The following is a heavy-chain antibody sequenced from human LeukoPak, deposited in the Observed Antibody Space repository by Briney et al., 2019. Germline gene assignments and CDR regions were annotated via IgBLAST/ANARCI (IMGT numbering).Heavy chain of an antibody. Sequence: GGSLRLSCAPSGFTFSSYWMHWVRQAPGKGLVWVSRIKSDGSTRYADSVKGRFTIYRDNAKNTVSLQMNSLRAEDTGVYYCARAPSEIGGYYPEYFRHWGQGTLVTVSP. J-gene: IGHJ1*01. CDR2: IKSDGST. V-gene: IGHV3-74*01. CDR3: ARAPSEIGGYYPEYFRH. D-gene: IGHD3-22*01. CDR1: GFTFSSYW.